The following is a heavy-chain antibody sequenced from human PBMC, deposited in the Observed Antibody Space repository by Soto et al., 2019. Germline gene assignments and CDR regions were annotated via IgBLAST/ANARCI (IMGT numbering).Heavy chain of an antibody. CDR3: ATSTSSSEVLGDLYYYGMDV. CDR1: GYTFTGYY. Sequence: ASVKVSCKASGYTFTGYYMHWVRQAPGQGLEWMGWINPNSGGTNYAQKFQGWVTMTRDTSISTAYMELSRLRSDDTAVYYCATSTSSSEVLGDLYYYGMDVWGQGTTVTVSS. J-gene: IGHJ6*02. V-gene: IGHV1-2*04. CDR2: INPNSGGT. D-gene: IGHD6-6*01.